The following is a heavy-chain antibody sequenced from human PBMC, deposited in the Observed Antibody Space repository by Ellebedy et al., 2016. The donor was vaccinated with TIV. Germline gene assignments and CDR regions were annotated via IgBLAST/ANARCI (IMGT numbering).Heavy chain of an antibody. CDR3: ARGINSAFDI. V-gene: IGHV6-1*01. CDR1: GDSVSSKGIA. CDR2: TYYRSRWYN. Sequence: MPSETLSLTCAISGDSVSSKGIASNWLRQSPSRGLEWLGRTYYRSRWYNDYAVSVRGRITISLDTSKNQFSLQLNSVTPEDTAVYYCARGINSAFDIWGQGTVVTVSS. J-gene: IGHJ3*02. D-gene: IGHD6-13*01.